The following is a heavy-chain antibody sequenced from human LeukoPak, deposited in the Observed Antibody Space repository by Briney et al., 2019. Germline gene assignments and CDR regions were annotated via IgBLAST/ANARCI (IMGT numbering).Heavy chain of an antibody. V-gene: IGHV1-8*01. CDR2: INPNSGNT. J-gene: IGHJ5*02. D-gene: IGHD6-13*01. CDR3: ATLRPIASAGHNWFDP. Sequence: ALVKVSCKASGHTFTSYDINWVRQATGQGLEWMGWINPNSGNTGYAQKFQGRVTMTRNTSISTAYMELSSLRSEDTAVYYCATLRPIASAGHNWFDPWGQGTLVTVSS. CDR1: GHTFTSYD.